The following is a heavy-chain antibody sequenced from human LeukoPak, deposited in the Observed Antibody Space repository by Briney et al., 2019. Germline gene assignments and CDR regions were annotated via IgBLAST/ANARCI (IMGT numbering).Heavy chain of an antibody. D-gene: IGHD4-17*01. Sequence: GGSLRLSCAVSGFTFSSHAMTWVRQAPGKGLEWVSAISISGDTTYYADAVKGRFTISRDNSKNTVYLQMNSLRAEDTAVYYCANEIRPNDYWGQGTLVTVSS. V-gene: IGHV3-23*01. CDR2: ISISGDTT. CDR1: GFTFSSHA. J-gene: IGHJ4*02. CDR3: ANEIRPNDY.